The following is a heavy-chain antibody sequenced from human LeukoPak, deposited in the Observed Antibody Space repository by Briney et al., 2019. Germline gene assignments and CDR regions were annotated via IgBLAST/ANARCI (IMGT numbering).Heavy chain of an antibody. D-gene: IGHD4-17*01. CDR1: GYSISSGYY. J-gene: IGHJ4*02. CDR2: IYHSGST. CDR3: ARVPTVSGFDY. Sequence: SETLSLTCTVSGYSISSGYYWGWIRQPPGKGLEWIGSIYHSGSTYYNPSLKSRVTISVDTAKNQFSLKLRSVTAADTAVYYCARVPTVSGFDYWGQGTLVTVSS. V-gene: IGHV4-38-2*02.